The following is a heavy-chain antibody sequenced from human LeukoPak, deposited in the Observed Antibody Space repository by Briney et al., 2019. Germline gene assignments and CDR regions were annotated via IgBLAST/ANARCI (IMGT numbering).Heavy chain of an antibody. V-gene: IGHV3-30*02. J-gene: IGHJ4*02. CDR1: GFTFSSYG. D-gene: IGHD2-2*01. CDR2: IRDDGSNK. CDR3: AKDRSLYGSTSWYDY. Sequence: PGGSLRLSCAASGFTFSSYGMHWVRQAPGKGLEWVAFIRDDGSNKYYADSVKGRFTISRDNSKNTMYVQMNSLRTEDTAVYYCAKDRSLYGSTSWYDYWGQGTLVTVSS.